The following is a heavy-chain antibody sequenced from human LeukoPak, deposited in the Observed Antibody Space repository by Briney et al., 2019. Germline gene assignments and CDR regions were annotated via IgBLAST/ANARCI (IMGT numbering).Heavy chain of an antibody. D-gene: IGHD6-19*01. CDR2: IYYSGTT. Sequence: SETLSLTCTVSGGSISSRSYYWGWIRQPQGKGLEWIGRIYYSGTTYYNPYLKSRITISVDKGKNEFSRKLRDVDAGDRAVYYCASWTRSGWYSDDYWGQGTLVTVSS. CDR1: GGSISSRSYY. J-gene: IGHJ4*02. CDR3: ASWTRSGWYSDDY. V-gene: IGHV4-39*01.